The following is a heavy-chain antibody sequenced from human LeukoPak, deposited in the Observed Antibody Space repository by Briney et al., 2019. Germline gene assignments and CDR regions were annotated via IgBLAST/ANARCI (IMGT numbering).Heavy chain of an antibody. J-gene: IGHJ4*02. CDR2: IYLNSGGT. V-gene: IGHV1-2*02. D-gene: IGHD3-10*01. Sequence: ASVKVSCKASGYTFIDYYMHWVRQAPGQGLGWMGWIYLNSGGTNYAQNFQGRVTMTRDTSISTAYMGLSRLRSDDTAVYFCARGRSDYYLDSWGQGTLVTVSS. CDR3: ARGRSDYYLDS. CDR1: GYTFIDYY.